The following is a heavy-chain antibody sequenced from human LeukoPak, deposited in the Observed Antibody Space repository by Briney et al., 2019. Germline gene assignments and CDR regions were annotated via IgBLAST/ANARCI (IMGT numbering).Heavy chain of an antibody. D-gene: IGHD5-24*01. Sequence: ASVKVSCKASGYTFTNYYIHWVRQAPGQGLEWMGLINPGGDNTDYAQDFQGRVTMTRDTSTSTVYMGLSSLRSEDTAVYYCARIRDGYNDAYDIWGQGTMVTVSS. CDR2: INPGGDNT. CDR3: ARIRDGYNDAYDI. CDR1: GYTFTNYY. J-gene: IGHJ3*02. V-gene: IGHV1-46*01.